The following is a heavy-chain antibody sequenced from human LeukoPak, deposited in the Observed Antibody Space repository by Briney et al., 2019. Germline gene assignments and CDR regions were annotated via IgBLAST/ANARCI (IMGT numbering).Heavy chain of an antibody. D-gene: IGHD5-24*01. V-gene: IGHV3-66*01. J-gene: IGHJ4*02. CDR3: ASRYGTDVYNSLDY. CDR1: GYTVRINY. Sequence: PGGSLRLSCADSGYTVRINYMNTVRQDLGEGLEWVSVIYSGGNTYYADYVKGRFTISRDNSKNTLYLQMNSLRVEDTAVYYCASRYGTDVYNSLDYWGQGTLVTVSS. CDR2: IYSGGNT.